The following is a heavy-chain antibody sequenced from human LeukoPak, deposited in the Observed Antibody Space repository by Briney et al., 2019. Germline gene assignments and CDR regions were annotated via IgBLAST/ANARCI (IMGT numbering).Heavy chain of an antibody. J-gene: IGHJ4*02. CDR1: GFTSSTAS. CDR2: FDTGFGT. V-gene: IGHV3-23*01. CDR3: ARSSGWWSLDY. Sequence: PAGSLRLSCAASGFTSSTASLHWVRQAPGRGLEWVSAFDTGFGTYYPDSLKGRFTISRDNSKNTLFLQMNSLRAEDTAVYYCARSSGWWSLDYWGQGTLVTVSS. D-gene: IGHD6-19*01.